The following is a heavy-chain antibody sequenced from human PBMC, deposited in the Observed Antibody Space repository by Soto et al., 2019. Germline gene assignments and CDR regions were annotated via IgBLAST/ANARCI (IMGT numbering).Heavy chain of an antibody. Sequence: QVQLVQSGAEVKKPGSSVKVSCKASGGTFSSYTISWVRQAPGQGLEWMGRIIPILGIANYAQKFQGRVTITADKTTSTAYMELSSLRSEDTAVYYCARHVDTAMVLSLTWGQGTLVTVSS. CDR3: ARHVDTAMVLSLT. V-gene: IGHV1-69*02. D-gene: IGHD5-18*01. J-gene: IGHJ5*02. CDR2: IIPILGIA. CDR1: GGTFSSYT.